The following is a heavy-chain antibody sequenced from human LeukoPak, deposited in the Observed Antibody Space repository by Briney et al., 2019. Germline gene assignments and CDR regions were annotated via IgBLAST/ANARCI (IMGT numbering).Heavy chain of an antibody. V-gene: IGHV4-4*07. J-gene: IGHJ5*02. D-gene: IGHD2-2*01. CDR2: IYTSGST. CDR1: GGSISSYY. CDR3: ARAPDYCSSTSCYHNWFDP. Sequence: SETLSLTCTVSGGSISSYYWSWIRQPAGKGLEWIGRIYTSGSTNYNPSLKSRVTMSVDTSKNQFSLKLSSVTAADTAVYYCARAPDYCSSTSCYHNWFDPWGQGTLVTVSS.